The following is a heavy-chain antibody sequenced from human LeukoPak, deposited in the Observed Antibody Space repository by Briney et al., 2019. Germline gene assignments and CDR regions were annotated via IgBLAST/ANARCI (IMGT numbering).Heavy chain of an antibody. CDR3: TKVVNSAWYYLDY. J-gene: IGHJ4*02. CDR1: GFTVDVFA. V-gene: IGHV3-9*01. Sequence: GGSLRLSCVAPGFTVDVFAVHWVRQAPGEGVGWAAEMREKRGSIDHPGSVKGRFPITRDNANTSLDLQMTSLRAEDTALYYCTKVVNSAWYYLDYWGQGTLVTVSS. CDR2: MREKRGSI. D-gene: IGHD6-19*01.